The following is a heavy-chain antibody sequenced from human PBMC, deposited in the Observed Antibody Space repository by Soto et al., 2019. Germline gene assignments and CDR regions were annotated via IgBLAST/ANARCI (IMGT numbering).Heavy chain of an antibody. CDR2: ILFDGRTK. J-gene: IGHJ5*02. CDR1: GXSFSNSW. V-gene: IGHV3-33*01. D-gene: IGHD3-16*01. CDR3: ARGRVQAGNGGDRFDP. Sequence: GSLRLSCAASGXSFSNSWMHWVRQAPGKGLEWVAFILFDGRTKFYAHSVNCLFSISRDNSNNTMYLQMDNLRIEETAVYYCARGRVQAGNGGDRFDPWGQGNLVTVSA.